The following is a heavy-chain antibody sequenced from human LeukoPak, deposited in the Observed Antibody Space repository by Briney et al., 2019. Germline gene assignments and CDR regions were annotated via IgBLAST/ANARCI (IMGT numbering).Heavy chain of an antibody. D-gene: IGHD3-9*01. Sequence: GGSLRLSCAASGFTVSSNYMSWVRQAPGKGLEWVSVIYSGGSTYYADSVKGRFTISRDNSKNTLYLQMNSLRAEDTAVYYCAREKHYDILTGYYMGNAFDLWGQGTMVTVSS. V-gene: IGHV3-53*01. J-gene: IGHJ3*01. CDR2: IYSGGST. CDR1: GFTVSSNY. CDR3: AREKHYDILTGYYMGNAFDL.